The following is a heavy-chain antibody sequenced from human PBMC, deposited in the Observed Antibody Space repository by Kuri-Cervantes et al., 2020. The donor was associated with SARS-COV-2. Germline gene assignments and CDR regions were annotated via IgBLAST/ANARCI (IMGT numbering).Heavy chain of an antibody. CDR1: GYTFTGYY. V-gene: IGHV1-2*02. Sequence: ASVKVSCKASGYTFTGYYMHWVQQAPGQGLEWMGWINPNSGGTNYAQKFQGRVTMTRDTSISTAYMELSRLRSDDTAVYYCARVLGSSTSCYWDWGQGTLVTVSS. J-gene: IGHJ4*02. D-gene: IGHD2-2*01. CDR3: ARVLGSSTSCYWD. CDR2: INPNSGGT.